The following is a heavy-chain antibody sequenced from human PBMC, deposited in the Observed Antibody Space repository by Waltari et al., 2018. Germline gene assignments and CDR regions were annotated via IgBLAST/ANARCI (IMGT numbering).Heavy chain of an antibody. CDR3: ARGPY. D-gene: IGHD2-21*01. Sequence: EVRLVESGGGLVQPGGSLRLSCAASGFTFSSSWMSWVRQAPGKGREGVASKKEDGSERYYVDSAKGRSTISRDNAKTSLCLQMNSLRVEDTAVYYCARGPYWGQGTTVTVSS. J-gene: IGHJ6*02. CDR2: KKEDGSER. V-gene: IGHV3-7*04. CDR1: GFTFSSSW.